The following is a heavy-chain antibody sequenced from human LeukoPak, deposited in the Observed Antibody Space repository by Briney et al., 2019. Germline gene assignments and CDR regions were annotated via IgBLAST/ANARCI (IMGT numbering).Heavy chain of an antibody. J-gene: IGHJ4*02. CDR3: ARHGRSRSLIAAADY. D-gene: IGHD6-13*01. Sequence: SETLSLTCTVSGVSLSNTSYFWGWIRQPPGKGLEWIGSIYYSGSTYYNPSLKSRVTISVDTSKNQFYLKLSSVTAADTAVYYCARHGRSRSLIAAADYWGQGTLVTVSS. CDR2: IYYSGST. V-gene: IGHV4-39*01. CDR1: GVSLSNTSYF.